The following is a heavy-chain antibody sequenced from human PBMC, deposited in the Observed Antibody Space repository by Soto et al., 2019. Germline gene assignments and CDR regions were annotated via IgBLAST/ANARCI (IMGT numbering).Heavy chain of an antibody. CDR1: GFTFSYG. CDR3: AKLVIGYCSGNTCDDY. D-gene: IGHD2-15*01. J-gene: IGHJ4*02. CDR2: ISYDSSNK. V-gene: IGHV3-30*18. Sequence: VQLLESGGGLIQPGGSLRLSCAASGFTFSYGIHWLRQAPGKGLEWVAYISYDSSNKFYGASVKGRFTISRDTSKNPQFLQMNSLRAEDTAVYYCAKLVIGYCSGNTCDDYWGQGTLVAVSS.